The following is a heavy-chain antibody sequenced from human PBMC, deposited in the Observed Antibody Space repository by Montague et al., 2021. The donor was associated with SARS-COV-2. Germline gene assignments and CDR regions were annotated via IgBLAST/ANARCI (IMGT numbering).Heavy chain of an antibody. CDR2: INHSGST. V-gene: IGHV4-34*01. D-gene: IGHD3-10*01. J-gene: IGHJ6*02. CDR3: ARVRYYGSGTPLGMDV. Sequence: SETLSLTCAVYGGSFSGYYWSWICQPPGKGLEWIGEINHSGSTNYNPSLKSRVTISVDTSKNQFSLKLSSVTAADTAVYYCARVRYYGSGTPLGMDVWGQGTTVTVSS. CDR1: GGSFSGYY.